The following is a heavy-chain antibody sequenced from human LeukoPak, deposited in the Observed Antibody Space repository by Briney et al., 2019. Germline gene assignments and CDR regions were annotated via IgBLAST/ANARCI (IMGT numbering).Heavy chain of an antibody. CDR2: IRYDGSNK. Sequence: GGSLRLSCAASGFTFSSYGMHWVRQAPGKGLEWVAFIRYDGSNKYYADSVKGRFTISRDNSKNTLYLQMNSLRAEDTAVYYCAKTGSSWYFNWFDPWGQGTLVTVSS. J-gene: IGHJ5*02. V-gene: IGHV3-30*02. D-gene: IGHD6-13*01. CDR1: GFTFSSYG. CDR3: AKTGSSWYFNWFDP.